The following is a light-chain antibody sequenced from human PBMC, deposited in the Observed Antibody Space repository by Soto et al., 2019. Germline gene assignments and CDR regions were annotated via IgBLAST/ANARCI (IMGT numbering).Light chain of an antibody. V-gene: IGLV2-14*01. CDR2: DVS. CDR1: SSDVGGYNY. CDR3: TSYTSSSTLYV. J-gene: IGLJ1*01. Sequence: QSVLTQPASVSGSPGQSITTSCTGTSSDVGGYNYVSWYQQYPGKAPKLMIYDVSNRPSGVSNRFSGSKSGNTASLTISGLQAEDEADYYCTSYTSSSTLYVFGTGTKVTVL.